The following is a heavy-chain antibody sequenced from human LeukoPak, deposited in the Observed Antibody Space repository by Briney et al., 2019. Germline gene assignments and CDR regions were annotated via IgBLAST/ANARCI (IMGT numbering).Heavy chain of an antibody. CDR3: ARSVVRRWWELREGGFDY. CDR1: GFTFSSYW. D-gene: IGHD1-26*01. J-gene: IGHJ4*02. V-gene: IGHV3-74*01. Sequence: PGGSLRLSCAASGFTFSSYWMHWVRQAPGKGLVWVSRINTDGSSTSYADSVKGRFTISRDNAKNTLYLQMNSLRAEDTAVYYCARSVVRRWWELREGGFDYWGQGTLVTVSS. CDR2: INTDGSST.